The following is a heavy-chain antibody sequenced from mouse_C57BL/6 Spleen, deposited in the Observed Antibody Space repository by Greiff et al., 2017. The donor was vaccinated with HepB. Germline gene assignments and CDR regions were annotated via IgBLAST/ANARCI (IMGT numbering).Heavy chain of an antibody. CDR1: GFTFTDYY. CDR3: ASAPNGSSFYWYFAV. V-gene: IGHV7-3*01. J-gene: IGHJ1*03. Sequence: EVQRVESGGGLVQPGGSLSLSCAASGFTFTDYYMSWVRQPPGKALEWLGFIRNKANGYTTEYSAQVKGRFTISRDNSQSTLYLQMNALKAEDSATYYCASAPNGSSFYWYFAVWGTGTTVTVSA. D-gene: IGHD1-1*01. CDR2: IRNKANGYTT.